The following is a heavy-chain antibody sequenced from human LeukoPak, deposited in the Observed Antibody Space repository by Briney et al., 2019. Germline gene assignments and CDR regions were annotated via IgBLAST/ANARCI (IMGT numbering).Heavy chain of an antibody. CDR3: ARESTTGTGASYYMDV. V-gene: IGHV3-7*01. CDR1: GFTFSSDW. J-gene: IGHJ6*03. Sequence: GGSLRLSCTASGFTFSSDWMSWVRQAPGKGLEWGANIKQDGSEKYYVDSLKGRFTISRDNAKNSLYLQMNSLRAEDTAVYYCARESTTGTGASYYMDVWGKGTTVTASS. CDR2: IKQDGSEK. D-gene: IGHD1-1*01.